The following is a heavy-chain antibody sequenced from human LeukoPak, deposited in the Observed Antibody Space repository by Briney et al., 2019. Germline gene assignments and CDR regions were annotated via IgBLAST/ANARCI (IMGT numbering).Heavy chain of an antibody. V-gene: IGHV4-61*02. CDR3: ARGGRPYYFDY. Sequence: PSETLSLTCTVSGGSISSGSYYWSWIRQPAGKGLEWIGRIYTSGSTNYNPSLKSRVTISVDTSKNQFSLKLSSVTAADTAVYYCARGGRPYYFDYWGQGTLVTVSS. D-gene: IGHD3-16*01. CDR2: IYTSGST. CDR1: GGSISSGSYY. J-gene: IGHJ4*02.